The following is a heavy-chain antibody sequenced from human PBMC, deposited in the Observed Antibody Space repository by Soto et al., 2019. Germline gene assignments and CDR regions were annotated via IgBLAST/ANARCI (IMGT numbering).Heavy chain of an antibody. D-gene: IGHD3-10*01. CDR2: VCAGDSDT. V-gene: IGHV5-51*01. CDR3: AIRGRGTAFNX. CDR1: GYTFSNYW. Sequence: VEALKITCKGSGYTFSNYWIAWVRQMPGKGLEWMVIVCAGDSDTRYSPSFQGQVTISADESTHTAYLRWSSLKSSDSAMYYCAIRGRGTAFNXWGQVTLVTVS. J-gene: IGHJ3*01.